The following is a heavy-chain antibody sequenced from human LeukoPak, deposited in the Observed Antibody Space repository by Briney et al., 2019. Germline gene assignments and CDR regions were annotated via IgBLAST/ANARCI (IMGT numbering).Heavy chain of an antibody. J-gene: IGHJ4*02. CDR3: ARDTDYSFDY. V-gene: IGHV3-11*04. CDR2: ISNSAI. CDR1: GFTFSDYY. Sequence: GGSLRLSCAVSGFTFSDYYMSWIRQAPGKGLEWVSYISNSAIYYADSLKGRFTISRDNAKNSLYLQMNSLRDEDTAVYYCARDTDYSFDYWGQGTLVTVSS. D-gene: IGHD4-11*01.